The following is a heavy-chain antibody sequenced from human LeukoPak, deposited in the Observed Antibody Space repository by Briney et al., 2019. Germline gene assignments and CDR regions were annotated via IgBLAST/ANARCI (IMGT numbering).Heavy chain of an antibody. CDR3: ARVPELSYCGGDCFLRAPFDY. CDR1: GFTFSSYA. Sequence: GGSLRLSCAASGFTFSSYAMSWVRQAPGKGLEWVSAISGSGGSTYYADSVKGRFTISRDNAKNSLYLQMNSLRAEDTAVYYCARVPELSYCGGDCFLRAPFDYWGQGTLVTVSS. J-gene: IGHJ4*02. D-gene: IGHD2-21*02. CDR2: ISGSGGST. V-gene: IGHV3-23*01.